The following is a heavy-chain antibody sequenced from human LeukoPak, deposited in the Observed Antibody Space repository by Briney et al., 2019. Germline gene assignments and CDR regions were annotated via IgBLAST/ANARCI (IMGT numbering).Heavy chain of an antibody. CDR2: IYYSGST. Sequence: SETLSLTCTVSGGSISSSSYYWGWIRQPPGKGLEWIGSIYYSGSTYYNPSLKSRVTISVDTSKNQFSLKLSSVTAADTAVYYCARRGVITFGGVIVLYGYYFDYWGQGTLVTVSS. CDR3: ARRGVITFGGVIVLYGYYFDY. CDR1: GGSISSSSYY. D-gene: IGHD3-16*02. J-gene: IGHJ4*02. V-gene: IGHV4-39*01.